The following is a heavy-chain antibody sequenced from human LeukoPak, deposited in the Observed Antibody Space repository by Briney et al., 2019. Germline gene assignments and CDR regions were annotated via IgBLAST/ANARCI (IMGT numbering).Heavy chain of an antibody. CDR2: IYYSGST. J-gene: IGHJ4*02. CDR1: SGSISNYY. V-gene: IGHV4-59*08. Sequence: PSETLSLTCTVSSGSISNYYWSGIRQPPGKGLEWIGYIYYSGSTNYNPSLESRVTISVDTSKTQFSLKLTSVTAADTAVYYCASSRFSTQGAAAHFDYWGQGTLVTVSS. CDR3: ASSRFSTQGAAAHFDY. D-gene: IGHD6-13*01.